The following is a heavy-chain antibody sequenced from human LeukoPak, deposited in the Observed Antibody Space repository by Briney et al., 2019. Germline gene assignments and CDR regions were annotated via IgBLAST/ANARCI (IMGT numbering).Heavy chain of an antibody. V-gene: IGHV4-61*01. Sequence: SETLSLTCTVSGGSVRSGSYYWSWIRQPPGKGLEWIGEINHSGSTNYNPSLKSRVTISVDTSKNQFSLKLSSVTAADTAVYYCARGGPTRYYDSSGYYYSFDYWGQGTLVTVSS. CDR2: INHSGST. D-gene: IGHD3-22*01. J-gene: IGHJ4*02. CDR1: GGSVRSGSYY. CDR3: ARGGPTRYYDSSGYYYSFDY.